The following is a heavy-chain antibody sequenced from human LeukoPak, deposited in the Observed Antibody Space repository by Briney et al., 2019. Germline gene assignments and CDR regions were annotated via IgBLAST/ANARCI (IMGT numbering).Heavy chain of an antibody. Sequence: GGSLRLSCAASGFTFSLYAMNWVRQAPGKGLEWVSYIYDDSSDIHYAGSVRGRFTISRDDARKTLYLQLSSLRVEDTAVYYCARDTLQPGLIDSWGQGTLVTVSS. D-gene: IGHD2-15*01. J-gene: IGHJ4*02. CDR3: ARDTLQPGLIDS. CDR1: GFTFSLYA. V-gene: IGHV3-21*05. CDR2: IYDDSSDI.